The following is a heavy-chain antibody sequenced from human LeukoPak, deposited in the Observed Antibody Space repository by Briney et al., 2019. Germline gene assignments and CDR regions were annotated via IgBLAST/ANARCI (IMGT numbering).Heavy chain of an antibody. CDR1: GGSSSNYY. V-gene: IGHV4-59*01. J-gene: IGHJ4*02. Sequence: KPSETLSLTCSVSGGSSSNYYWSWIRQPPGKGLEWIGYVYYSGSAHYNPSLKSRVTISVDTSKNQFSLKVSSVTAADTAIYYCAGGTYYYFDYWGQGTLVTVSS. CDR3: AGGTYYYFDY. D-gene: IGHD1-26*01. CDR2: VYYSGSA.